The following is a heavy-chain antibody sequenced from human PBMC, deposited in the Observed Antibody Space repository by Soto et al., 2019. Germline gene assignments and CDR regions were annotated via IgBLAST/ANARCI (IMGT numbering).Heavy chain of an antibody. Sequence: ASVKVSCKASGYTLTSYGISWVRQAPGQGLEWMGWISAYNGNTNYAQKLQGRVTMTTDTSTSTAYMELRSLRSDDTAVYYCARDSGQWLVPYYYYGMDVWGQGTTVTV. CDR3: ARDSGQWLVPYYYYGMDV. CDR1: GYTLTSYG. V-gene: IGHV1-18*01. J-gene: IGHJ6*02. D-gene: IGHD6-19*01. CDR2: ISAYNGNT.